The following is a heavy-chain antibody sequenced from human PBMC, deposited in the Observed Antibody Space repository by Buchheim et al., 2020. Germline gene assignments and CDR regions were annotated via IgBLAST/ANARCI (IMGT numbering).Heavy chain of an antibody. D-gene: IGHD3-3*01. CDR1: GFTFSSYA. J-gene: IGHJ6*02. V-gene: IGHV3-23*01. CDR3: AKGDERIWSGYLAYYGMDV. CDR2: ISGSGGST. Sequence: EVQLLESGGGLVQPGGSLRLSCAASGFTFSSYAMSWVRQAPGKGLEWVSAISGSGGSTYYADSVKGRFTISRDNSKNTLYLQMNSLRAEDTAVYYCAKGDERIWSGYLAYYGMDVWGRGTT.